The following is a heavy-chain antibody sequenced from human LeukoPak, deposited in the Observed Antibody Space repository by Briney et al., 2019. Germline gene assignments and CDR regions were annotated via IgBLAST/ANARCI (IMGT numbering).Heavy chain of an antibody. D-gene: IGHD6-19*01. CDR1: GFTFRSYG. V-gene: IGHV3-23*01. CDR2: ISGGGVTT. CDR3: AKAGGSGWYVSYHFDY. Sequence: GGSLRLSCAASGFTFRSYGMNWVRQAPGKGLEWVSAISGGGVTTYYADSVKGRFTISRDNSKNTLYLQMNSLRAEDTAEYYCAKAGGSGWYVSYHFDYWGQGTLVTVSS. J-gene: IGHJ4*02.